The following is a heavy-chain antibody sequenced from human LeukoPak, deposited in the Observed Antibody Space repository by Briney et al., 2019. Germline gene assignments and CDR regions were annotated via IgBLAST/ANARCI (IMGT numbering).Heavy chain of an antibody. J-gene: IGHJ4*02. V-gene: IGHV3-30*18. Sequence: GGSLRLSCAASGFTFSSYGMHWVRQAPGKGLEWVAVISYDGSNKYYADSVKGRFTISRDNSKNTLYLQMNSLRAEDTAVYYCAKDRGDSAAPYYFDYWGQGTLVTVSS. D-gene: IGHD3-10*01. CDR3: AKDRGDSAAPYYFDY. CDR2: ISYDGSNK. CDR1: GFTFSSYG.